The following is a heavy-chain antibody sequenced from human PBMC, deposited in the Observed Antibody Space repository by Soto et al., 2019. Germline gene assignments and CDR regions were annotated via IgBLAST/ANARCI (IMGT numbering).Heavy chain of an antibody. CDR1: GYTFTSYG. CDR2: ISAYNGNT. CDR3: ARDYPIMITFGGVIVFDY. J-gene: IGHJ4*02. V-gene: IGHV1-18*01. D-gene: IGHD3-16*02. Sequence: QVQLVQSGAEVKKPGASVKVSCKASGYTFTSYGISWVRQAPGQGLGWMGWISAYNGNTNYAQKLQGRVTMTTDTSTSTAYMELRSLRSDDTAVYYCARDYPIMITFGGVIVFDYWGQGTLVTVSS.